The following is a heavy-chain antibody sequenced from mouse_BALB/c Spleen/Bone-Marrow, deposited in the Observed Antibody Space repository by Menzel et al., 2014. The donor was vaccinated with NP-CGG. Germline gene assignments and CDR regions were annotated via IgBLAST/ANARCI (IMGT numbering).Heavy chain of an antibody. CDR1: GFNIKDTY. V-gene: IGHV14-3*02. Sequence: EVKLQESGAELVKPGASVKLSCTASGFNIKDTYMHWVKQRPEQGLEWIGRIDPANGNTKYDPKFQGKATITADTSSNTAYLHLSSLTSEDTAVYYCAMITTGAWFAYWGQGTLVTVSA. CDR2: IDPANGNT. CDR3: AMITTGAWFAY. D-gene: IGHD2-4*01. J-gene: IGHJ3*01.